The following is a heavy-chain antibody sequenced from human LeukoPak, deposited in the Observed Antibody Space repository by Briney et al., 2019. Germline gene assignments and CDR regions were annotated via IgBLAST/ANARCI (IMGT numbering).Heavy chain of an antibody. J-gene: IGHJ4*02. Sequence: PGGSLRLSCAASGFTFSSYAMSWVRQDPGNGLEWVSAISGSGGSTYYADSVKGRFTISRDNSKNTLYLQMNSLRAEDTAVYYCAKHYDILTGYSDYWGQGTLVTVSS. CDR2: ISGSGGST. V-gene: IGHV3-23*01. CDR1: GFTFSSYA. CDR3: AKHYDILTGYSDY. D-gene: IGHD3-9*01.